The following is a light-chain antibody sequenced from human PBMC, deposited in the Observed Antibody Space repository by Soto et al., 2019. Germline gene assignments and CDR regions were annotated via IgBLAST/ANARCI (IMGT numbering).Light chain of an antibody. CDR1: QSVSSY. V-gene: IGKV3-20*01. J-gene: IGKJ1*01. CDR3: QQYGSSSRT. Sequence: EIVLTQSPGTLSLSPGERATLSCRASQSVSSYLAWYQQKPGQAPRLLIYGASSRATVIPYRFSGSGSGTDFTLTISRLEPEDFAVYYCQQYGSSSRTFGQGTKVEIK. CDR2: GAS.